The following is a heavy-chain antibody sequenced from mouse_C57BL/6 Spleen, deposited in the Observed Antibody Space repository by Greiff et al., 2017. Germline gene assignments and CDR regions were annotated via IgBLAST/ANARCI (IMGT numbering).Heavy chain of an antibody. V-gene: IGHV1-55*01. CDR1: GYTFTSYW. CDR3: AVYYGSSYVFDY. J-gene: IGHJ2*01. Sequence: QVQLQQSGAELVKPGASVKMSCKASGYTFTSYWITWVKQRPGQGLEWIGDIYPGSGSTNYNEKFKSKATLTVDTSSSTAYMQLSSLTSEDSAVYYCAVYYGSSYVFDYWGQGTTLPVSS. D-gene: IGHD1-1*01. CDR2: IYPGSGST.